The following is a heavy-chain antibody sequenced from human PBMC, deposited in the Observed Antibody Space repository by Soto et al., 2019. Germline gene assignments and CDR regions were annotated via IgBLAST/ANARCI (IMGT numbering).Heavy chain of an antibody. J-gene: IGHJ6*02. CDR3: ARQDGTTGGYYYYGMDV. V-gene: IGHV1-69*01. Sequence: QVQLVQSGAEVKKPGSSVKVSCKASGGTFSSYAISWVRQAPGQGLEWMGGIIPNFGTANYAQKFQGRVTITADESTSTAYMELSSLRSEDTAVYYCARQDGTTGGYYYYGMDVWGQGTTVTVSS. CDR2: IIPNFGTA. D-gene: IGHD1-7*01. CDR1: GGTFSSYA.